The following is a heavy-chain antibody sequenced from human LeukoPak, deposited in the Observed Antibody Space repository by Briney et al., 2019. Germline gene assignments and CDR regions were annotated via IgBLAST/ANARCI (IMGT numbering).Heavy chain of an antibody. D-gene: IGHD3-3*01. CDR2: ISSSSSTI. J-gene: IGHJ4*02. Sequence: GGSLRLSCAASGFTFSSYSMNWVRQAPGKGLEWVSYISSSSSTIYYADSVKGRFTISRDNAKNSLYLQMNSLRAEDTAVYYCARGLSTYDFWRGDEDIIGDYWGQGTLVTVSS. V-gene: IGHV3-48*01. CDR1: GFTFSSYS. CDR3: ARGLSTYDFWRGDEDIIGDY.